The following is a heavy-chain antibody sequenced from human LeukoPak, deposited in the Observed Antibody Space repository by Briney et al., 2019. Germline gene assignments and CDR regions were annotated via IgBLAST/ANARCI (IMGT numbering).Heavy chain of an antibody. CDR2: INHSGST. D-gene: IGHD3-10*01. CDR1: GGSFSGYY. Sequence: PSETLSLTCAVYGGSFSGYYWSWIRQPPGKGLEWIGEINHSGSTNYNPSLKSRVTISVDTSMNQFSLKLSSVTAADTAVYYCARGLLWFGARPYFDYWGQGTLVAVSS. CDR3: ARGLLWFGARPYFDY. J-gene: IGHJ4*02. V-gene: IGHV4-34*01.